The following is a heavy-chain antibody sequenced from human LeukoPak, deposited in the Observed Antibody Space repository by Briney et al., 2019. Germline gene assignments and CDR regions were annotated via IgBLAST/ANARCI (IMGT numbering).Heavy chain of an antibody. CDR2: ISSSSSYI. D-gene: IGHD4-17*01. CDR1: GFTFSSYS. V-gene: IGHV3-21*01. CDR3: ARDLSTVTFNWLDP. J-gene: IGHJ5*02. Sequence: GGPLILSCAASGFTFSSYSMNGVRQAPGKGLEWVSSISSSSSYIYYADSVKGRFTISRDNARNSLYLQMNSLRAEDTAVYYCARDLSTVTFNWLDPWGQGTLVTVSS.